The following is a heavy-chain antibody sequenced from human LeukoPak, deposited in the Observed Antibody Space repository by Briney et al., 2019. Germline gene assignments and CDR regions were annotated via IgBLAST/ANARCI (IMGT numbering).Heavy chain of an antibody. J-gene: IGHJ4*02. CDR2: ISWNSGSI. CDR1: GFTFDDYA. CDR3: AKYKYPRHYDFWRPLDY. V-gene: IGHV3-9*03. Sequence: GGSLRLSCAASGFTFDDYAMHWVRQAPGKCLEWVSGISWNSGSIGYADSVKGRFTISRDNAKNSLYLQMNSLRAKDMALYYCAKYKYPRHYDFWRPLDYWGQGTLVTVSS. D-gene: IGHD3-3*01.